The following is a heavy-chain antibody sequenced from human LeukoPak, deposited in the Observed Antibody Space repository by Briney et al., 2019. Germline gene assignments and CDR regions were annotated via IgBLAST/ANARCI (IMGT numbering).Heavy chain of an antibody. CDR3: ARVGTTYYDILTGYYRGSRFDY. J-gene: IGHJ4*02. CDR1: GGSISSSSYY. CDR2: IYYSGST. V-gene: IGHV4-39*07. D-gene: IGHD3-9*01. Sequence: SETLSLTCTVSGGSISSSSYYWGWIRQPPGKGLEWIGSIYYSGSTYYNPSLKSRVTISVDTSKNQFSLKLSSVTAADTAVYYCARVGTTYYDILTGYYRGSRFDYWGQGTLVTVSS.